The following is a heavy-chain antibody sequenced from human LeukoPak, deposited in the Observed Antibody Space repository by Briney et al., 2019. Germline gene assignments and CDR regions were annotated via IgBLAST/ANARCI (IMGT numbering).Heavy chain of an antibody. V-gene: IGHV4-30-2*01. CDR2: IYHSGST. CDR1: GGSISSGGYY. J-gene: IGHJ4*02. CDR3: ARDVGTLGGQGSYYFDY. D-gene: IGHD3-16*01. Sequence: PSQTLSLTCTVSGGSISSGGYYWSWIRQPPGRGLEWIGYIYHSGSTYYNPSLKSRVTISVDRSKNQFSLKLSSVTAADTAVYYCARDVGTLGGQGSYYFDYWGQGTLVTVSS.